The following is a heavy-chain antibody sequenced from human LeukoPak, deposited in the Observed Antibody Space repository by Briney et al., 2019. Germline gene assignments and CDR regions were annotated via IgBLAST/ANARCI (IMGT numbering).Heavy chain of an antibody. CDR2: IIPIFGTA. CDR3: ARVGPMVRGAPVRY. D-gene: IGHD3-10*01. Sequence: SVKVSFKASGGTFSSYAISWVRQAPGQGLEWMGGIIPIFGTANYAQKFQGRVTITADESTSTAYMELSSLRSEDTAVYYCARVGPMVRGAPVRYWGQGTLVTVSS. CDR1: GGTFSSYA. J-gene: IGHJ4*02. V-gene: IGHV1-69*13.